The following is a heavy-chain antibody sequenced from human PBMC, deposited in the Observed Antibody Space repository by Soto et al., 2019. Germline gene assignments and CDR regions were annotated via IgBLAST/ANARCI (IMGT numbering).Heavy chain of an antibody. CDR2: ISGSGGST. J-gene: IGHJ4*02. Sequence: GGSLRLSCAASGFTFSSYAMSWVRQAPGKGLEWVSAISGSGGSTYYADSVKGRLTISRDNSKNTLYLQMNSLRAEDTAVYYCAKEKSPNYDILTGLFDYWGQGTLVTVSS. V-gene: IGHV3-23*01. CDR1: GFTFSSYA. CDR3: AKEKSPNYDILTGLFDY. D-gene: IGHD3-9*01.